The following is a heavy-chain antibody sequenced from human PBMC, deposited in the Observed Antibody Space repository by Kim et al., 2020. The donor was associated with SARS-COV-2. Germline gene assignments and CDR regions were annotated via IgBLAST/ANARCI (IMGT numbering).Heavy chain of an antibody. CDR2: IKQDGSEK. CDR3: AREADLAGLYAFDI. V-gene: IGHV3-7*01. D-gene: IGHD6-13*01. J-gene: IGHJ3*02. CDR1: GFTFSSYW. Sequence: GGSLRLSCAASGFTFSSYWMSWVRQAPGKGLEWVANIKQDGSEKYYVDSVKGRFTISRDNAKNSLYLQMNSLRAEDTAVYYCAREADLAGLYAFDIWGQGTMVTVSS.